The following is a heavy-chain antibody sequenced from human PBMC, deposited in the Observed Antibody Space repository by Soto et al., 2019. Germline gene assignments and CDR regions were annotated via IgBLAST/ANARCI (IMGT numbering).Heavy chain of an antibody. D-gene: IGHD4-4*01. J-gene: IGHJ3*02. Sequence: SETLSLTCTVSGGSISSYYWSWIRQPPGKGLEWIGYIYYSGSTNYNPSLKSRVTISVDTSKNQFSLKLSSVTAADTAVYYCARSYSNRETVIDAFDIWGQGTMVTVSS. CDR2: IYYSGST. CDR3: ARSYSNRETVIDAFDI. CDR1: GGSISSYY. V-gene: IGHV4-59*08.